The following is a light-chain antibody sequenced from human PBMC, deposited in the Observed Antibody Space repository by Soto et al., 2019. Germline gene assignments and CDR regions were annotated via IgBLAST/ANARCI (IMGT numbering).Light chain of an antibody. J-gene: IGKJ5*01. V-gene: IGKV3-20*01. Sequence: EIVLTQSPGTLSLSPGETATLSCRASQTIGRNYLAWYQQKPGQAPRLLIFGASSRATGIPDRFSGSGSGTDFTLTISRLEPEDFAVYYCQQHGSSPITFGQGTRLEIK. CDR2: GAS. CDR1: QTIGRNY. CDR3: QQHGSSPIT.